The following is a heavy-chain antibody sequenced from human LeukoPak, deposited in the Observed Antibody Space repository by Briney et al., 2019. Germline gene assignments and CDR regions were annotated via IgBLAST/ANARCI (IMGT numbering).Heavy chain of an antibody. CDR2: IYYSGST. D-gene: IGHD2-8*01. CDR3: ARISVSPRCYYYYMDV. J-gene: IGHJ6*03. V-gene: IGHV4-59*01. CDR1: GGSISNYY. Sequence: SSETLSLTCTVSGGSISNYYWSWIRQPPGKGLEYIGYIYYSGSTNYNPSLKSRVTISVDTTKNQFSLKLSSVTAADTAVYYCARISVSPRCYYYYMDVWGKGTTVTISS.